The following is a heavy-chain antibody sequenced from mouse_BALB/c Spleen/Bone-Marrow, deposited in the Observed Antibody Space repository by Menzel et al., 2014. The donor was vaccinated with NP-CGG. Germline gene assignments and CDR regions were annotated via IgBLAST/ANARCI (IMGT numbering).Heavy chain of an antibody. CDR3: AYYRYDVNY. CDR1: GYTFTSYW. Sequence: DLVKPGASVKLSCKAPGYTFTSYWINWIKQRPGQGLEWIGRIAPGSGSTYYNGMFKGKAILTVDTSSSTAYIQLSSLSSEDSAVYFCAYYRYDVNYWGQGTTLTVSS. V-gene: IGHV1S41*01. D-gene: IGHD2-14*01. J-gene: IGHJ2*01. CDR2: IAPGSGST.